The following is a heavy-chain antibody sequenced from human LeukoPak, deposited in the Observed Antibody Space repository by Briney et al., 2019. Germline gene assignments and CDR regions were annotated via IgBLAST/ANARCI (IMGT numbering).Heavy chain of an antibody. V-gene: IGHV3-74*01. Sequence: GGSLRLSCAASGFTFSSYSMTWVRQAPGKGLVWVSHINSDGSWTSYADSVKGRFTISKDNAKNTVYPQMNNLRAEDTAVYYCVSFYEAYWGRGTLVTVSS. D-gene: IGHD2/OR15-2a*01. CDR2: INSDGSWT. J-gene: IGHJ4*02. CDR3: VSFYEAY. CDR1: GFTFSSYS.